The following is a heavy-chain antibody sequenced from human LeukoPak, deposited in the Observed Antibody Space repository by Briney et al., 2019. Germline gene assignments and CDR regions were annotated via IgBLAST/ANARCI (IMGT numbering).Heavy chain of an antibody. V-gene: IGHV3-20*04. CDR2: INWSADST. CDR3: ARDRTTVYLWGSYRGTFDY. Sequence: PGGSLRLSCAVSGFTFHEYAMSWVPQAPGRGLEWVSGINWSADSTGYADSVKGRFTISRDNAKNSLYLQMDSLRAEDTAFYYCARDRTTVYLWGSYRGTFDYWGQGILVTVSS. J-gene: IGHJ4*02. D-gene: IGHD3-16*02. CDR1: GFTFHEYA.